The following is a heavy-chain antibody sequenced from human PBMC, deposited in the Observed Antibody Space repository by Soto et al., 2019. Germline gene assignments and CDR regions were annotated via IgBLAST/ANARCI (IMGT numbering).Heavy chain of an antibody. J-gene: IGHJ4*02. CDR2: MNEDGGTT. Sequence: GGSLRLSCAASGFTFSSYWMHWVRQAPGKGLVWVSRMNEDGGTTDYADSVKGRFTISRDNSKNTLYLQMNSLRAEDTAVYYCAKDRDSSSSPIDYWGQGTLVTVSS. D-gene: IGHD6-6*01. V-gene: IGHV3-74*01. CDR1: GFTFSSYW. CDR3: AKDRDSSSSPIDY.